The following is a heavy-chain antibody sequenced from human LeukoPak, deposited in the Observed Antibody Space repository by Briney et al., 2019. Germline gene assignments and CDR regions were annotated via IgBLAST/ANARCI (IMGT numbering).Heavy chain of an antibody. CDR2: ISSGAGTT. CDR1: GFTFSNYE. CDR3: AREEAVVIPFDC. D-gene: IGHD3-22*01. Sequence: PGGSLRLSCVASGFTFSNYEMNWVRQAPGKGLEWVSYISSGAGTTHYADSVKGRFTISRDNAKNSLYLQMNNLRAEDTAVYYCAREEAVVIPFDCWGQGTQVTVSS. J-gene: IGHJ4*02. V-gene: IGHV3-48*03.